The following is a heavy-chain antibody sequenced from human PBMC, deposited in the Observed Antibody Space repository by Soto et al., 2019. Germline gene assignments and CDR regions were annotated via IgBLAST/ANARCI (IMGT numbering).Heavy chain of an antibody. CDR1: GYSISSGYY. V-gene: IGHV4-38-2*02. CDR2: IYHSGST. J-gene: IGHJ6*02. D-gene: IGHD1-26*01. CDR3: ARVARSGSYYYYYGMDV. Sequence: SETLSLTCTVSGYSISSGYYWGWIRQPPGKGLEWIGSIYHSGSTYYNPSLKSRVTISVDTSKNQLSLKLSSVTAADPAVYYCARVARSGSYYYYYGMDVWGQGTTVTVSS.